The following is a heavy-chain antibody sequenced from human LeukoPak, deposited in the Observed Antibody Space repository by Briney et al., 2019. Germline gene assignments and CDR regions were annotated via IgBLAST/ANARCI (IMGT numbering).Heavy chain of an antibody. V-gene: IGHV4-39*07. CDR1: RGSISSSSYY. D-gene: IGHD3-10*01. J-gene: IGHJ4*02. CDR3: ARDRGVPRPYYFDK. Sequence: SETLSLTCTVSRGSISSSSYYCGCIRQPPGKGLEWIGSIHYNGSTFYNPSLEGRVIMSVDTSKNQFSLNLTSVTAADAAMYYCARDRGVPRPYYFDKWGQGNLVTVSS. CDR2: IHYNGST.